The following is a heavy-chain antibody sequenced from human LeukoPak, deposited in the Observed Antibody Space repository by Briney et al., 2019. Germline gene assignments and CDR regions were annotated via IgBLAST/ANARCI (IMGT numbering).Heavy chain of an antibody. D-gene: IGHD2-2*01. V-gene: IGHV3-66*02. J-gene: IGHJ4*02. CDR2: IYSGGST. CDR3: ARTPVPYCSSTSCYPEYYFDY. CDR1: GFTVSSNY. Sequence: GGSLRLSCAASGFTVSSNYMSWVRQAPGKGLEWVSVIYSGGSTYYADSVKGRFTIPRDNSKNTLYLQMNSLRAEDTAVYYCARTPVPYCSSTSCYPEYYFDYWGQGTLVTVSS.